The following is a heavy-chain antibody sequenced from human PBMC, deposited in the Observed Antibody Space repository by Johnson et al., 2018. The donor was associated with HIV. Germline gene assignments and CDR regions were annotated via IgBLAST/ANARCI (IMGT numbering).Heavy chain of an antibody. J-gene: IGHJ3*02. D-gene: IGHD6-19*01. CDR3: ARGRAVGGEDAFDI. V-gene: IGHV3-13*01. CDR1: GFTFSSYD. CDR2: IGTAGDT. Sequence: EVQLMESGGGLVQPGGSLRLSCAASGFTFSSYDMHWVRQATGKGLEWVSAIGTAGDTYYPGSVKGRFTISRENAKNSLYLQMNSLRAGDTAVYYCARGRAVGGEDAFDIWGQGTMVTVSS.